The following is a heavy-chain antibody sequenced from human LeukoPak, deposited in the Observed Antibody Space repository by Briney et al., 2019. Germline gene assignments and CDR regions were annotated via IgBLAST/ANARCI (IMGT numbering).Heavy chain of an antibody. J-gene: IGHJ4*02. V-gene: IGHV3-30*01. CDR1: GFTFSSYA. CDR3: AKGVAAGTWGTSFDF. CDR2: ISYDGNYK. D-gene: IGHD6-13*01. Sequence: GGSLRLSCAASGFTFSSYAMSWVRQAPGKGPEWVAIISYDGNYKYYAESVKGRFTVSRDNSKNTVYLQMDSLRAEDTAVYYCAKGVAAGTWGTSFDFWGQGTRVTVSS.